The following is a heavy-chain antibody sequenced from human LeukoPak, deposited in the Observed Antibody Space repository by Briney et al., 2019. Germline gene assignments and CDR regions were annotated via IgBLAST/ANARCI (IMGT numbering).Heavy chain of an antibody. J-gene: IGHJ4*02. CDR1: GFTFSSYG. Sequence: PGGSLRLSCAESGFTFSSYGMHWVRQAPGKGLEWVAVIWYDGSNKYYADSVKGRFTISRDNSKNTLYLQMNSLRAEDTAVYYCARDMEGYCSGGSCYMYFWGQGTLVTVSS. CDR2: IWYDGSNK. V-gene: IGHV3-33*01. CDR3: ARDMEGYCSGGSCYMYF. D-gene: IGHD2-15*01.